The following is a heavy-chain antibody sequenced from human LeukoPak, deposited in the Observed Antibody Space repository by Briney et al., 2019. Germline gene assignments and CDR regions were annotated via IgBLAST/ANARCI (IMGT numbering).Heavy chain of an antibody. CDR3: ARDPYVRETTGGTFDP. J-gene: IGHJ5*02. CDR1: GYTFTGYY. CDR2: INPNSGGT. D-gene: IGHD1-1*01. Sequence: GASVKVSCKASGYTFTGYYMHWVRQAPGQGLEWMGWINPNSGGTNYAQKFQGRVTMTRDTSISTAYMELSRLRSDDTAVYYCARDPYVRETTGGTFDPWGQGTLSPSPQ. V-gene: IGHV1-2*02.